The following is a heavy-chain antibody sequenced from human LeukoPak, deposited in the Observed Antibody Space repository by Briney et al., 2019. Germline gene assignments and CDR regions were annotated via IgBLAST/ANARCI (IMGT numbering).Heavy chain of an antibody. CDR2: IKQDGSEK. CDR3: AREYVEALDY. Sequence: RGSLRLSCAASAFTFSRYWMSWVRQAPGKGLEWVANIKQDGSEKYYVDSVKGRFTISRDDAKNSLYLQMNSLRAEDTAVYYCAREYVEALDYWGQGTLVTVSS. V-gene: IGHV3-7*01. J-gene: IGHJ4*02. CDR1: AFTFSRYW. D-gene: IGHD5-24*01.